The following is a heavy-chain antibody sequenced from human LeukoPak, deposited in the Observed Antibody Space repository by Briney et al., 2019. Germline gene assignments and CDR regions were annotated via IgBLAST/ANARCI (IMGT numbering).Heavy chain of an antibody. CDR3: ARDAPLRYFDWLLDWYYYGMDV. CDR2: ISSSGSTI. D-gene: IGHD3-9*01. Sequence: LSLTCAVYGGSFSDYSWTWIRQAPGKGLEWVSYISSSGSTIYYADSVKGRSTIPRDNAKNSLYLQMNSLRAEDTAVYYCARDAPLRYFDWLLDWYYYGMDVWGQGTTVTVSS. J-gene: IGHJ6*02. CDR1: GGSFSDYS. V-gene: IGHV3-11*01.